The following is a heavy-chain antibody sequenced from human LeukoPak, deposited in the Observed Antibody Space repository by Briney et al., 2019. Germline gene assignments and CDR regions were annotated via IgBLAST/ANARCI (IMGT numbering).Heavy chain of an antibody. V-gene: IGHV4-59*12. Sequence: SETLSLTCTVSGGAISDYYWTWIRQPPGKGLKWMGYVYYSGSTNYNPSLKSRVTISLDTSKSQFSLKLSSVTAADTAVYYCARDTYGIIDYWGQGTLVTVSS. CDR2: VYYSGST. J-gene: IGHJ4*02. D-gene: IGHD1-20*01. CDR3: ARDTYGIIDY. CDR1: GGAISDYY.